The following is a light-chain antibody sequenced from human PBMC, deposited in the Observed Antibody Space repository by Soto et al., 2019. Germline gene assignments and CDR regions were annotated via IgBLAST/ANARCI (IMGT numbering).Light chain of an antibody. V-gene: IGKV1-33*01. J-gene: IGKJ2*01. CDR2: DAS. Sequence: DIQMTQSPSSLSASVGDRVTITCQASQDISNYLNWYQQKPGKAPKLLIYDASNLETGVPSRFSGRRSETDFTFTISSLQPEDIATYYCQQYDNLPYTFGQGTKLEIK. CDR1: QDISNY. CDR3: QQYDNLPYT.